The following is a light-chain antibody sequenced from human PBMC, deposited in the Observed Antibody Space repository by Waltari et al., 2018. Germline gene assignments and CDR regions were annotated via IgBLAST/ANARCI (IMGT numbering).Light chain of an antibody. CDR2: WAS. J-gene: IGKJ1*01. CDR1: QSILYSYNNKNY. Sequence: EIVMTQSPATLSVSPGERATLSCRASQSILYSYNNKNYLAWYQQKPGQPPKALIYWASMRESGVPDRFRGSGSGTDFTLTISSLQAEDVAIYYCHQYYSSPLTFGQGTKVEIK. CDR3: HQYYSSPLT. V-gene: IGKV4-1*01.